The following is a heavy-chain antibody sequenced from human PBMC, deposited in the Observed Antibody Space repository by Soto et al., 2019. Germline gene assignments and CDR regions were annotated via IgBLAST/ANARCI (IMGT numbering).Heavy chain of an antibody. D-gene: IGHD6-13*01. J-gene: IGHJ5*02. CDR1: GGSFSGYY. CDR3: ARALPYSSRRHWFDP. V-gene: IGHV4-34*01. CDR2: INHSGST. Sequence: QVQLQQWGAGLLKPSETLSLTCAVYGGSFSGYYWSWIRQPPGKGLEWIGEINHSGSTNYNPSLKSRVTISVDTSKNQFSLKLSSVTAADTAVYYCARALPYSSRRHWFDPWGQRTLVTVSS.